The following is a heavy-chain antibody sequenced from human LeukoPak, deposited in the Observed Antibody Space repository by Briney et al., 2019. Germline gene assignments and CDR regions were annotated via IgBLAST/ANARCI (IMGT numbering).Heavy chain of an antibody. CDR1: GFTVSDNY. CDR2: MYSGVNT. CDR3: ARGGILTGYFLDF. J-gene: IGHJ4*02. D-gene: IGHD3-9*01. Sequence: GGSLRLSCAASGFTVSDNYMTWVRQAPGKGLEWCSVMYSGVNTYYADSVKCRFIISRDNSNNTLTLQLTSLRAADTAVYYCARGGILTGYFLDFWGQGTLVTVS. V-gene: IGHV3-66*01.